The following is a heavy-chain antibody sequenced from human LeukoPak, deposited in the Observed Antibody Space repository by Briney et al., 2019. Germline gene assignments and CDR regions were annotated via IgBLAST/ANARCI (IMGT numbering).Heavy chain of an antibody. V-gene: IGHV4-4*02. D-gene: IGHD4-11*01. CDR3: ARGPRGGYSYFDY. CDR1: GGSISSSNW. J-gene: IGHJ4*02. Sequence: SGTLSLTCAVSGGSISSSNWWSWVRQPPGKGLEWIGEIYHSGSTNYNPSLKSRVTISVDKSKSQFSLKLSSVTAADTAVYYCARGPRGGYSYFDYWGQGTLVTVSS. CDR2: IYHSGST.